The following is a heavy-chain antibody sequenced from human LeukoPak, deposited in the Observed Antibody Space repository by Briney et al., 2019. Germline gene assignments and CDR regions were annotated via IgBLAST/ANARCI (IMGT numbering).Heavy chain of an antibody. J-gene: IGHJ6*02. D-gene: IGHD3-16*01. CDR3: ASHTGGNYYYYGMDV. Sequence: GGSLRLSCAASGFTVSSNYMSWVRQAPGKGLEWVSSFSGSGGSTSYADFVKGRFTISRDNSKNTLYLQMNSLRVEDTAVYYCASHTGGNYYYYGMDVWGQGTTVTVSS. CDR1: GFTVSSNY. CDR2: FSGSGGST. V-gene: IGHV3-23*01.